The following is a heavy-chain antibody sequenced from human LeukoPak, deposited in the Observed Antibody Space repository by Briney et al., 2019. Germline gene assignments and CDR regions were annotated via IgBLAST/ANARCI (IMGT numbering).Heavy chain of an antibody. CDR3: ARGGPVAATHKYFQH. CDR2: IIPIFGTA. J-gene: IGHJ1*01. D-gene: IGHD6-19*01. CDR1: GGTFSSYA. V-gene: IGHV1-69*13. Sequence: SVKVSCKASGGTFSSYAISWVRQAPGQGLEWMGGIIPIFGTANYAQKFQGRVTITADESTSTAYMELSSLRSEDTAVYYCARGGPVAATHKYFQHWGQGTLVTVSS.